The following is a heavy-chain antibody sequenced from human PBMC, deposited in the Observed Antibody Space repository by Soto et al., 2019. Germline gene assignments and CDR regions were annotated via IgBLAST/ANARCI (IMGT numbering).Heavy chain of an antibody. CDR1: GDSFTSYW. CDR3: AGQEYSSSHVYYYYGMDV. V-gene: IGHV5-10-1*01. D-gene: IGHD6-6*01. CDR2: IDPSDSYT. Sequence: GESLKNACKGSGDSFTSYWIILVRPMPGKGLEWMGRIDPSDSYTSYSPSFQGHVTISADKSISTACLQWSSLKASDTAMYYCAGQEYSSSHVYYYYGMDVWGQGTTVTVSS. J-gene: IGHJ6*02.